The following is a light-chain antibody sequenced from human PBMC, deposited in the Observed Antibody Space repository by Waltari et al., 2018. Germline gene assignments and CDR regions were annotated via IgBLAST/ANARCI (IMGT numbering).Light chain of an antibody. CDR1: QFISNTH. CDR3: QQYGTSPPLFT. J-gene: IGKJ3*01. CDR2: CAS. V-gene: IGKV3-20*01. Sequence: EVVLTQSPATLSLSPGERATLPCRASQFISNTHLAWYQQKPGQAPLLLIFCASRRATGIPDRFSGSGSGTDFTLTISRLEPEDSAVYYCQQYGTSPPLFTFGPGTTVDL.